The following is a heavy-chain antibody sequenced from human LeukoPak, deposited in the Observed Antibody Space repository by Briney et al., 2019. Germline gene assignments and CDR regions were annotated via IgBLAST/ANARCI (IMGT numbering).Heavy chain of an antibody. CDR1: GGSISSGSYY. D-gene: IGHD2-21*01. Sequence: SETLSLTCTVSGGSISSGSYYWSWIRQPAGKGLEWIGRIYTSGSTNYNPSLKSRVTKSVDTSKNQFSLKLSSVTAADTAVYYCAGEWGGYCGGDCYSDYMDVWGKGTTVTVSS. V-gene: IGHV4-61*02. J-gene: IGHJ6*03. CDR2: IYTSGST. CDR3: AGEWGGYCGGDCYSDYMDV.